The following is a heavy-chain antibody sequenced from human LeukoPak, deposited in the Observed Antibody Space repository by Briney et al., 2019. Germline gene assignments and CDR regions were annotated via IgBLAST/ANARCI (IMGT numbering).Heavy chain of an antibody. Sequence: GRSLSLSRAASGFTLSSYEMNGVRDAPARGREGVSYSRSRGSTTNYESSVKGRFTISRDNASNALYLQMNSLRAEDRAVYYCAELGITMIAGVWGKGTTVTTSS. CDR3: AELGITMIAGV. CDR1: GFTLSSYE. V-gene: IGHV3-48*03. J-gene: IGHJ6*04. D-gene: IGHD3-22*01. CDR2: SRSRGSTT.